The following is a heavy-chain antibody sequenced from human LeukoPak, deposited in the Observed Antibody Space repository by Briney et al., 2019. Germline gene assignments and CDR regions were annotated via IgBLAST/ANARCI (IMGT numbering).Heavy chain of an antibody. CDR2: IIPIFGTA. CDR1: GGTFSSYA. CDR3: ARGSRGSSSSPPRY. Sequence: ASVKVSCKASGGTFSSYAISWVRQAPGQGLEWMGGIIPIFGTANYAQKFQGRVTITTDESTSTAYLELSSLRSEDTAVYYCARGSRGSSSSPPRYWGQGTLVTVSS. V-gene: IGHV1-69*05. J-gene: IGHJ4*02. D-gene: IGHD6-6*01.